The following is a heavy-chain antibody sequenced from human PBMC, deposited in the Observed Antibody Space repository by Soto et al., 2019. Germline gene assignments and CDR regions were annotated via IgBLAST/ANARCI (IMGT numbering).Heavy chain of an antibody. CDR2: MNPNSGNT. Sequence: ASVKVSCKASGYTFTSYDINWVRQATGQRLEWMGWMNPNSGNTGYAQKFQGRVTMTRNTSISTAYMELSSLRSEDTAVYYCARKTVWSGYYYYYYYMDVWGKGTTVTVSS. CDR3: ARKTVWSGYYYYYYYMDV. V-gene: IGHV1-8*02. J-gene: IGHJ6*03. CDR1: GYTFTSYD. D-gene: IGHD3-3*01.